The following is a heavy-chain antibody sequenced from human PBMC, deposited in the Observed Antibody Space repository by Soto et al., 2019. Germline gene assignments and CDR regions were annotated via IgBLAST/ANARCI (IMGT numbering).Heavy chain of an antibody. CDR1: GGTFSSYA. V-gene: IGHV1-69*13. CDR2: IIPIFGTA. Sequence: ASVKVSCKASGGTFSSYAISWVRQAPGQGLEWVGGIIPIFGTANYAQKFQGRVTITADESTSTAYMELSSLRSEDTAVYYCARKKHYYYYGMDVWGQGTTVTVSS. CDR3: ARKKHYYYYGMDV. J-gene: IGHJ6*02.